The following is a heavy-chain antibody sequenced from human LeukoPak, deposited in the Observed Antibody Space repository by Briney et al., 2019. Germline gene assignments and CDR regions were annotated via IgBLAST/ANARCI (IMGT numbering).Heavy chain of an antibody. D-gene: IGHD6-13*01. CDR3: ATYSSSWYYWYFDL. V-gene: IGHV3-21*01. CDR1: GFTFSSYN. Sequence: GSLRLSCAASGFTFSSYNMNWVRQAPGKGLEWVSSISSSSTYIYYADSMKGRFTLSRDNAKNSLYLQMNSLRAEDTAVYYCATYSSSWYYWYFDLWGRGTLVTVSS. CDR2: ISSSSTYI. J-gene: IGHJ2*01.